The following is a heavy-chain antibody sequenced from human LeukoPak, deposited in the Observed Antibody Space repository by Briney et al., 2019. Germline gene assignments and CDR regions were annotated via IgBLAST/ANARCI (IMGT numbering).Heavy chain of an antibody. Sequence: GGSVRLSCVASGFTFSENWMHWVRKAPGKGLAWVSHINRDGGLTNYADSVKGRFTISRDNARNTVYLQMSSLRVEDTAIYFCAREEHRLAEAGTSAFDLGGQGTLVTVSP. CDR1: GFTFSENW. J-gene: IGHJ3*01. CDR2: INRDGGLT. D-gene: IGHD6-13*01. V-gene: IGHV3-74*01. CDR3: AREEHRLAEAGTSAFDL.